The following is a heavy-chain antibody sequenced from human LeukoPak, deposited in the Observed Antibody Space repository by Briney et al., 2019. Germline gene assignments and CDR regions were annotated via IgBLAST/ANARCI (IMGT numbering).Heavy chain of an antibody. CDR3: ARGPPRASEWDD. CDR1: GGTFSSYA. D-gene: IGHD1-26*01. CDR2: IIPIFGTA. V-gene: IGHV1-69*13. Sequence: GASVKVSCKASGGTFSSYAISWVRQAPGQGLEWMEGIIPIFGTANYAQKFQGRVTITADESTSTAYMELSSLRSEDTAVYYCARGPPRASEWDDWGQGTLVTVSS. J-gene: IGHJ4*02.